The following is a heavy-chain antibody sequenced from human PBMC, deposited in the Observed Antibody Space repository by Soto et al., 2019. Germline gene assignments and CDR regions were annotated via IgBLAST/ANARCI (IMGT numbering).Heavy chain of an antibody. CDR3: ASATVVAATFDF. V-gene: IGHV3-21*01. J-gene: IGHJ4*02. D-gene: IGHD2-15*01. CDR2: ISSGSSNI. Sequence: EVQLVESGGGLVKPGGSLTLSCAASGFAFRSCNMNWVRQAPGKGLEWVASISSGSSNIYYADSVKGRFTISRDNAKNSLFLQMDSLRAEDSAVYYCASATVVAATFDFWGQGTLVTVSS. CDR1: GFAFRSCN.